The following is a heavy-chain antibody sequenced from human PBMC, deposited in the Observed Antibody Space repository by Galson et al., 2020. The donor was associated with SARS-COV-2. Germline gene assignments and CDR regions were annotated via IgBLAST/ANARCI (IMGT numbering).Heavy chain of an antibody. CDR3: AKDFIGSYYYCMDV. Sequence: TGGSLRLSCAASGFTFSSYGMHWVRQAPGKGLEWVAVISYDGSNKYYADSVKGRFTISRDNSKNTLYLQMNSLRAEDTAVYYCAKDFIGSYYYCMDVWGQGTTVTVSS. CDR1: GFTFSSYG. V-gene: IGHV3-30*18. J-gene: IGHJ6*02. CDR2: ISYDGSNK. D-gene: IGHD3-10*01.